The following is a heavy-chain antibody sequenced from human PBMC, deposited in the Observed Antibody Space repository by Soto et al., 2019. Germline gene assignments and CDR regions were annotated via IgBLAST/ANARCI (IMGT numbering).Heavy chain of an antibody. V-gene: IGHV3-48*02. CDR2: ISSHSSTL. D-gene: IGHD6-19*01. Sequence: PRWSLRLSCAASGFTFSSYSMNWFRQAPGKGLEWISYISSHSSTLHYADSVKGRFTISRDNAGNSLYLQMNSLRDEDTAVYYCVRDGSGNLYLNWFDPWGQGTLVTVSS. J-gene: IGHJ5*02. CDR1: GFTFSSYS. CDR3: VRDGSGNLYLNWFDP.